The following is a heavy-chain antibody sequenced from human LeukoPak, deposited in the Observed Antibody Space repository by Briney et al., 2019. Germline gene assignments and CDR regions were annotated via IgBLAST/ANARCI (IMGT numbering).Heavy chain of an antibody. CDR2: IIPILGIA. CDR3: ARDIAAAGTGRAFDI. D-gene: IGHD6-13*01. CDR1: GGTFSSYT. J-gene: IGHJ3*02. V-gene: IGHV1-69*04. Sequence: SVKVSCKASGGTFSSYTISWVRQAPGQGLEWMGRIIPILGIANYAQKFQGRVTITADKSTSTAYMELSSLRSEDTAVYYCARDIAAAGTGRAFDIRGQGTMVTVSS.